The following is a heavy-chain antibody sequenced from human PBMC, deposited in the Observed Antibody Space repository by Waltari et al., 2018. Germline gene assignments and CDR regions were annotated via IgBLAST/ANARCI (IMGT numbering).Heavy chain of an antibody. Sequence: QVLPVQSGAEVKKPGASVKVSCKASGYSFPGYYLHWVRQAPGQGLEWMGWINPNSGGTSYAQIFQGRVTMTRDTSISTAYMELSRLTSDDTAVYYCAVSYTGWYGDLDYWGQGTLVTVSS. V-gene: IGHV1-2*02. CDR3: AVSYTGWYGDLDY. CDR1: GYSFPGYY. J-gene: IGHJ4*02. D-gene: IGHD6-19*01. CDR2: INPNSGGT.